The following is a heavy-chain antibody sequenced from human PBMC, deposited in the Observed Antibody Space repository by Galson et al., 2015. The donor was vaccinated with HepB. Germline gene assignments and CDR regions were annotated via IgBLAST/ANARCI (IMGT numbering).Heavy chain of an antibody. CDR1: GFTFSSYG. Sequence: SLRLSCAASGFTFSSYGMHWVRQAPGKGLEWVAVIWDDGSNKYYADSVKGRFTISRDNSKNTLYLQMNSLRAEDTAVYYCANAMARENYYYYGMDVSGQGTTVTVSS. D-gene: IGHD3-10*01. CDR3: ANAMARENYYYYGMDV. V-gene: IGHV3-33*06. J-gene: IGHJ6*02. CDR2: IWDDGSNK.